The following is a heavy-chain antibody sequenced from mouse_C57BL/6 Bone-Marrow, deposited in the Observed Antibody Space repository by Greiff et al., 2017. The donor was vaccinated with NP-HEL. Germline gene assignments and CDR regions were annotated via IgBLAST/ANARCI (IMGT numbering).Heavy chain of an antibody. J-gene: IGHJ3*01. CDR3: ARYYYGSSYACAY. V-gene: IGHV1-54*01. D-gene: IGHD1-1*01. Sequence: QVQLQQSGAELVRPGTSVKVSCKASGYAFTNYLIAWVKQRPGQGLEWIGVINPGSGGTNYNEKFKGKATLTADKSSSTAYMQLSSLTSADSAVYFCARYYYGSSYACAYWGQGTLVTVSA. CDR1: GYAFTNYL. CDR2: INPGSGGT.